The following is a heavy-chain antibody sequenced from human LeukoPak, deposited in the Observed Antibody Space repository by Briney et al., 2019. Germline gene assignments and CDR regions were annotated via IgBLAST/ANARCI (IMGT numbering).Heavy chain of an antibody. CDR2: INPSGGST. D-gene: IGHD2-15*01. CDR1: GYTFTSYY. J-gene: IGHJ4*02. Sequence: ASVKVSCKASGYTFTSYYMHWVRQAPGQGLEWMGIINPSGGSTSYAQKFQGRVTMTRDTSTSTVYMELSSLRSEDTAVYYCARGYCSGGSCYNYFDYRGQGTLVTVSS. V-gene: IGHV1-46*01. CDR3: ARGYCSGGSCYNYFDY.